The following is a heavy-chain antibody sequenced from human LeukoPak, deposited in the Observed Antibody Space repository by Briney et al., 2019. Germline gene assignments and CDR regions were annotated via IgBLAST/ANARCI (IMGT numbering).Heavy chain of an antibody. CDR1: GFTFSSYS. Sequence: LTGGSLRLSCAASGFTFSSYSMNWVRQAPGKGLEWVSYISSSSSTIYYADSVKGRFTISRDNAKNSLYLQMNSLRAEDTAVYYCASGVIAAAAVGDAFDIWGQGTMVTVSS. D-gene: IGHD6-13*01. J-gene: IGHJ3*02. V-gene: IGHV3-48*04. CDR3: ASGVIAAAAVGDAFDI. CDR2: ISSSSSTI.